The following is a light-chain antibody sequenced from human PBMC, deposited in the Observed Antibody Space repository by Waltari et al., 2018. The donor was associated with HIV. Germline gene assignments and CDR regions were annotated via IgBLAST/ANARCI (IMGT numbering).Light chain of an antibody. CDR2: AAS. CDR1: QGVYNY. CDR3: QKYNSALT. J-gene: IGKJ4*01. V-gene: IGKV1-27*01. Sequence: QMTQSPSSLSAFVGDRVNITCRASQGVYNYLAWYQQKPEKPLNLLIYAASISQSGVPSRFIGSGSGTDFTLTITSLHPEDVATYYCQKYNSALTFGGGTKVEV.